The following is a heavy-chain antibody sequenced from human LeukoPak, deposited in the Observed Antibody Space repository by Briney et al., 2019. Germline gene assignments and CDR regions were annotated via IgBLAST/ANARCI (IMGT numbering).Heavy chain of an antibody. D-gene: IGHD3-9*01. V-gene: IGHV1-2*02. CDR1: GYTFTGYY. CDR3: ARTYYDILTAYYMDV. J-gene: IGHJ6*03. Sequence: WASVKVSCKASGYTFTGYYMHWVRQAPGQGLEWMGWINPNSGGTNYAQKFQGRVTMTRDTSISTAYMELSRLRSDDTAVYYCARTYYDILTAYYMDVWGKGTTVTVSS. CDR2: INPNSGGT.